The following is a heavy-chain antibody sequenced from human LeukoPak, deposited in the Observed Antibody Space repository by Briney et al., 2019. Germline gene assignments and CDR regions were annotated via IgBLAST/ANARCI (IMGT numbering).Heavy chain of an antibody. CDR3: AREVATIYYFDY. CDR1: GGSFSGYY. Sequence: DPSETLSLTCAVYGGSFSGYYWSWIRQPPGKWLEWIGEINHSGSTNYNPSLKSRVTISVDTSKNQFSLKLSSVTAADTAVYYCAREVATIYYFDYWGQGTLVTVSS. CDR2: INHSGST. V-gene: IGHV4-34*01. D-gene: IGHD5-12*01. J-gene: IGHJ4*02.